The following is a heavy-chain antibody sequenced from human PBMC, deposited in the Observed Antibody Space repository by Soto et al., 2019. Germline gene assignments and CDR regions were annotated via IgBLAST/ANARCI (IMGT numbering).Heavy chain of an antibody. CDR2: IYYSGST. CDR3: ARLVRDIVVVVATDAFDI. V-gene: IGHV4-39*01. Sequence: SETLSLTCTVSGGSISSNDYYWGWIRQPPGKGLEWIGSIYYSGSTYYNPSLKSRVTISVDTSKNQFSLKLSSVTAADTAVYYCARLVRDIVVVVATDAFDIWGQGTMVTVSS. D-gene: IGHD2-15*01. CDR1: GGSISSNDYY. J-gene: IGHJ3*02.